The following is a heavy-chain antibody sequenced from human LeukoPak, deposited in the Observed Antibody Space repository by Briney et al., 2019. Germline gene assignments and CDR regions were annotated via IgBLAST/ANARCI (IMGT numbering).Heavy chain of an antibody. D-gene: IGHD6-6*01. CDR2: IYHSGST. Sequence: SETLSLTCAVSGGSISSSNWWSWIRQPPGKGLECIGSIYHSGSTYYNPSLKSRVTISVDTSKNQFSLKLSSLTAADTAVYYCARGGSSSFGWFDPWGQGTLVTVSS. V-gene: IGHV4-38-2*01. CDR1: GGSISSSNW. J-gene: IGHJ5*02. CDR3: ARGGSSSFGWFDP.